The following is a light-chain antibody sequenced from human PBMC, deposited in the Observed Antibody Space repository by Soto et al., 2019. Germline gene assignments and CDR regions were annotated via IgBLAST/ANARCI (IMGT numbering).Light chain of an antibody. CDR2: AAS. CDR3: QQSYSTLET. CDR1: QSISSY. J-gene: IGKJ1*01. V-gene: IGKV1-39*01. Sequence: DIQMTQSPSSLSASVGDRVTITCRASQSISSYLNWYQQKPGKAPKLLIYAASSLQSGVPSRFSGSGSRTDFTLTISSLQPEDFATYYCQQSYSTLETVGQGTKVDIK.